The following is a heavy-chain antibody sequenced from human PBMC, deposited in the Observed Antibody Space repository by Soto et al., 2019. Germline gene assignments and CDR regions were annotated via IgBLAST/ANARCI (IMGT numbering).Heavy chain of an antibody. J-gene: IGHJ3*02. V-gene: IGHV4-59*01. CDR1: GGSISSNY. CDR2: IYYSGSS. CDR3: ARILRGGNSGFAFDI. Sequence: NPSETLSLTCSVSGGSISSNYWSWIRQPPGKGLECIGYIYYSGSSNYNPSLKSRVTISVDTSKNQFSLNLRSVTAADTAVYYCARILRGGNSGFAFDIWGQGTMVT. D-gene: IGHD2-21*02.